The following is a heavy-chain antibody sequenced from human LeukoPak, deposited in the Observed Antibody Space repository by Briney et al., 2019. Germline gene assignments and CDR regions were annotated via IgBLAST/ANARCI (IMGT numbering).Heavy chain of an antibody. J-gene: IGHJ5*02. Sequence: SETLSPTCTVSGGSISSYYWSWIRQPAGKGLEWIGRIYTSGSTNYNPSLKSRVTMSVDTSKNQFSLKLSSVTAADTAVYYCAKNTDDYTWFDPWGQGTLVTVSS. CDR1: GGSISSYY. CDR2: IYTSGST. CDR3: AKNTDDYTWFDP. V-gene: IGHV4-4*07. D-gene: IGHD4-11*01.